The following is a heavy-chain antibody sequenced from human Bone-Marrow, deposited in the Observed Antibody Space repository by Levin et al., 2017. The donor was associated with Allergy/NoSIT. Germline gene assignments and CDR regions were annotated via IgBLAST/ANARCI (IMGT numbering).Heavy chain of an antibody. D-gene: IGHD7-27*01. Sequence: GSLRLSCTVSDASFSDYYWGWLRQPPGKGLEWIGSVFHSGNTNSNPSLKSRVTISVDTSKRKVSLRLTSVTPADTAVYYCARDLGIMEGFFDLWGRGTLVTVSS. J-gene: IGHJ2*01. V-gene: IGHV4-59*01. CDR2: VFHSGNT. CDR3: ARDLGIMEGFFDL. CDR1: DASFSDYY.